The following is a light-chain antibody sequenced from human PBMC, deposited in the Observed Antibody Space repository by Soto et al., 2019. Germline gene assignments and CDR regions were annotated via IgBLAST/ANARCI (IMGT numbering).Light chain of an antibody. J-gene: IGKJ3*01. Sequence: DIQLTQSPSSLSASVGDRVTITCRMSQGISSYLNWYRQKPGKVPKFLMYSASNLQSGVRSRFSASGSGTDFILSITSLQPANVATSYGRGTYNAPFTFGPRTKVDIK. CDR2: SAS. CDR1: QGISSY. V-gene: IGKV1-27*01. CDR3: RGTYNAPFT.